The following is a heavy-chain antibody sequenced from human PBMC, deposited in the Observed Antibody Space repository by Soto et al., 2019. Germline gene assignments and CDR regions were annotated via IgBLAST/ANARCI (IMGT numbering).Heavy chain of an antibody. J-gene: IGHJ6*02. CDR2: IIPIFGTA. Sequence: SVKVSCKASGGTFSSYAISWVRQAPGQGLEWMGGIIPIFGTANYAQKFQGRVTITADESTSTAYMELSSLRSEDTAVYYCARDRGASNYGPRGEYYYGMDVWGQGTTVTVSS. V-gene: IGHV1-69*13. D-gene: IGHD4-4*01. CDR3: ARDRGASNYGPRGEYYYGMDV. CDR1: GGTFSSYA.